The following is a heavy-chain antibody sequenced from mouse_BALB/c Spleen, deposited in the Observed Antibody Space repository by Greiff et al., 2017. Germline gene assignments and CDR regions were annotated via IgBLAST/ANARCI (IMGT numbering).Heavy chain of an antibody. V-gene: IGHV14-1*02. CDR3: ALSTMITTKAMDY. D-gene: IGHD2-4*01. CDR2: IDPENGNT. J-gene: IGHJ4*01. Sequence: EVMLVESGAELVRPGALVKLSCKASGFNIKDYYMHWVQQRPEQGLEWIGWIDPENGNTIYDPKFQGKASITADTSSNTAYLQLSSLTSEDTAVYYCALSTMITTKAMDYWGQGTSVTVSS. CDR1: GFNIKDYY.